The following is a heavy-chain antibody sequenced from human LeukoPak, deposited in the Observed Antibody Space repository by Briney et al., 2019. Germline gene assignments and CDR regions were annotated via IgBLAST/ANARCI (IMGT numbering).Heavy chain of an antibody. Sequence: ASVTVSCKASGYTFTGYYMHWVRQAPGQGLEWMGWINPNSGGTNYAQKFQGRVTMTRDTSISTAYMELSRLRSDDTAVYYCARETGIAAAGDFDYWGQGTLVTVSS. D-gene: IGHD6-13*01. V-gene: IGHV1-2*02. CDR3: ARETGIAAAGDFDY. CDR1: GYTFTGYY. J-gene: IGHJ4*02. CDR2: INPNSGGT.